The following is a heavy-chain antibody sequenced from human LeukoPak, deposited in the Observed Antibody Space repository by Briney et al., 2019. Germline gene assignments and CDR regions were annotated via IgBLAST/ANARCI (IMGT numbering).Heavy chain of an antibody. D-gene: IGHD3-9*01. J-gene: IGHJ4*02. CDR2: ISGSGGST. Sequence: GGSLRLSCAASGFTFSSYAMSWVRQAPGKGLEWVSAISGSGGSTYYADSVRGRFTISRDNSRNTLYLQMNSLRAEDTAVYYCAKDRWGILTGYYNYWGQGTLVTVSS. CDR3: AKDRWGILTGYYNY. CDR1: GFTFSSYA. V-gene: IGHV3-23*01.